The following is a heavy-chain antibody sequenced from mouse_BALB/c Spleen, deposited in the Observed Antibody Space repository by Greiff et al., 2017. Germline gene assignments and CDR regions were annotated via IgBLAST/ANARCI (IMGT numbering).Heavy chain of an antibody. CDR1: GFSLTSYG. D-gene: IGHD1-1*01. CDR2: IWAGGST. J-gene: IGHJ3*01. V-gene: IGHV2-9*02. Sequence: QVQLKESGPGLVAPSQSLSITCTVSGFSLTSYGVHWVRQPPGKGLEWLGVIWAGGSTNYNSALMSRLSISKDNSKSQVFLKMNSLQTDDTAMYYCARGITTVVATDRFAYWGQGTLVTVSA. CDR3: ARGITTVVATDRFAY.